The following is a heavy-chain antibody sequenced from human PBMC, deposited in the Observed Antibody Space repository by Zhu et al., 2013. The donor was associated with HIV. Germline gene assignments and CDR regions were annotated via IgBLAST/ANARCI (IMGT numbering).Heavy chain of an antibody. V-gene: IGHV1-8*01. CDR2: MNPNSGNT. Sequence: QVQLVQSGAEVKKPGASVKVSCKASGYTFTSYDINWVRQATGQGLEWMGWMNPNSGNTGYAQKFQGRVTMTRNTSISTAYMEVSSLRSEDTAVYYCARRPREGLLWFRGQAGSDPWGREPGPPSP. CDR1: GYTFTSYD. J-gene: IGHJ5*02. D-gene: IGHD3-10*01. CDR3: ARRPREGLLWFRGQAGSDP.